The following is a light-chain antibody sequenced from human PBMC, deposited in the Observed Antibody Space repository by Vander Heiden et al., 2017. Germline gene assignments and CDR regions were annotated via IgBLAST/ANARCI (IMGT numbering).Light chain of an antibody. J-gene: IGLJ2*01. CDR1: NIGSKT. Sequence: SYVLTQPPSVSVAPGKPARITCGGNNIGSKTVHSYRSKPGQAPVLVVYDDSDRPSGIPERFSGSNSGNTATLTISRVEAGDEADYDCQVWDSSSDHVVFGGGTKLTVL. V-gene: IGLV3-21*03. CDR2: DDS. CDR3: QVWDSSSDHVV.